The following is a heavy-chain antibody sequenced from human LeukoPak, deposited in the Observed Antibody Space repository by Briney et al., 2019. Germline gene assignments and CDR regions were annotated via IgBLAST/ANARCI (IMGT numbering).Heavy chain of an antibody. J-gene: IGHJ1*01. Sequence: GGSLRLSCAASGFTFSSYSMNWVRQAPGKGLEWVSSISSSSSYIYYADSVKGRFTISRDNAKNSLYLQMNSLRAEDTAVYYCARAGKGSSWPLQHWGQGTLVTVSS. CDR2: ISSSSSYI. CDR1: GFTFSSYS. CDR3: ARAGKGSSWPLQH. V-gene: IGHV3-21*01. D-gene: IGHD6-13*01.